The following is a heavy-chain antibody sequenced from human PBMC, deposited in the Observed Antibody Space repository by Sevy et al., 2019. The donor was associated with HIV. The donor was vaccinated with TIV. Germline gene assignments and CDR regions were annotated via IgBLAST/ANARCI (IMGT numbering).Heavy chain of an antibody. V-gene: IGHV3-11*01. CDR1: GFTFNDYN. CDR3: ARAAGWFDA. CDR2: ISTSTSTTTI. J-gene: IGHJ5*02. Sequence: GESLKISCAASGFTFNDYNLSWIRQAPGKGLEWVSYISTSTSTTTIYYEDSVKGRFTISRDNAKNSIYLQMNSLRVDDTAVYYCARAAGWFDAWGQGTLVTVSS.